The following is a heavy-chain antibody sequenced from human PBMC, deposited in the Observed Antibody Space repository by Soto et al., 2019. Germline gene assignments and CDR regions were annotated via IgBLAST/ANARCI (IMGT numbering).Heavy chain of an antibody. Sequence: QVQLVQSGAEVQKPGSSVKVSCKASGGTFSSYAISWVRQAPGQGLEWMGGIIPIFGTANYAQKFQGRVTITADKSTSTAYMELSSLRSEDTAVYYCARLEVTGTTWGYFDYWGQGTLVTVSS. CDR3: ARLEVTGTTWGYFDY. V-gene: IGHV1-69*06. J-gene: IGHJ4*02. CDR2: IIPIFGTA. CDR1: GGTFSSYA. D-gene: IGHD1-20*01.